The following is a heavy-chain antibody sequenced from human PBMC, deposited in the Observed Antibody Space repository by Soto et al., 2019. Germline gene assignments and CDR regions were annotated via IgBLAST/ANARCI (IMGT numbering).Heavy chain of an antibody. CDR1: SGSISSSNW. D-gene: IGHD6-19*01. V-gene: IGHV4-4*02. CDR2: IYHSGST. CDR3: AGGITVAGPSRDGFDI. J-gene: IGHJ3*02. Sequence: QVQLQESGPGLVKPSGTLSLTCAVSSGSISSSNWWSWVRQPPGKGLEWIGEIYHSGSTNHNPSLKRRFTISVDKSTNQFSLKLSSVTAADTAVYYCAGGITVAGPSRDGFDIWGQGTMVTVSS.